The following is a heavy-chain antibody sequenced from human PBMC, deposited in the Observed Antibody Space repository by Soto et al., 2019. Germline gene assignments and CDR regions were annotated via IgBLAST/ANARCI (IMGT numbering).Heavy chain of an antibody. V-gene: IGHV1-46*01. CDR2: INPSGGST. CDR3: AREVEAGYSYGYGAFDI. Sequence: SVKVSWRASGYTFTSYYMQWVRQAPGQGLEWMGIINPSGGSTSYAQKFQGRVTMTRDTSTSTVYMELSSLRSEDTAVYYCAREVEAGYSYGYGAFDIWGQGTMVTVSS. J-gene: IGHJ3*02. D-gene: IGHD5-18*01. CDR1: GYTFTSYY.